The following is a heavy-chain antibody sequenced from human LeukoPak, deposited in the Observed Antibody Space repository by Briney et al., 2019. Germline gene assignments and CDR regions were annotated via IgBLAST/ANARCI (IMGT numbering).Heavy chain of an antibody. V-gene: IGHV3-7*03. CDR1: GFTFSSYW. CDR3: AKDRNPVTIFGVAIDY. CDR2: INQDGSEK. J-gene: IGHJ4*02. Sequence: GGSLRLSCAASGFTFSSYWMSWVRQAPGKGLEWVANINQDGSEKYYVDSVKGRFTISRDNSKNTLYLQMNSLRAEDTAVYYCAKDRNPVTIFGVAIDYWGQGTLVTISS. D-gene: IGHD3-3*01.